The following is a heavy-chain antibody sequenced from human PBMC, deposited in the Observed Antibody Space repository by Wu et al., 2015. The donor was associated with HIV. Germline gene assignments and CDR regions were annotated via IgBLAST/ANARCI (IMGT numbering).Heavy chain of an antibody. CDR3: ARDKPTYYYDSSGYPW. Sequence: QLVQSGAEVKKPGASVKVSCKASGYTVSNYYIHWIQQAPGLGLEWMGWINPNSGGTSYAQKFQGRVTMTRDTSISTAYMELSGLTSDDTAIYYCARDKPTYYYDSSGYPWWGQGTLVTVSS. J-gene: IGHJ4*02. CDR1: GYTVSNYY. CDR2: INPNSGGT. D-gene: IGHD3-22*01. V-gene: IGHV1-2*02.